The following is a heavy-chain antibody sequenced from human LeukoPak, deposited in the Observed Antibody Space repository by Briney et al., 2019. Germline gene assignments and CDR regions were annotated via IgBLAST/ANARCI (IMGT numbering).Heavy chain of an antibody. CDR3: ARAHHKTYYYESGNYYKNAFDM. V-gene: IGHV3-21*04. J-gene: IGHJ3*02. D-gene: IGHD3-10*01. CDR1: GFTFNNYN. CDR2: ITSSGTYI. Sequence: PGGSLRLSCAASGFTFNNYNMNWVRQAPGKALEWVSSITSSGTYIFYADSVKGRFTISRDNAKNSLYLQMNSLRTEDTALYHCARAHHKTYYYESGNYYKNAFDMWGQGTMVTVSS.